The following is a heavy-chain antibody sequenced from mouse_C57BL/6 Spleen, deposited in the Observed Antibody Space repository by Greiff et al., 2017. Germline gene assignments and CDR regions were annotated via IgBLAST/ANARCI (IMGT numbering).Heavy chain of an antibody. CDR1: GYTFTSYG. CDR3: ARAEGDYYGSSYHWFAY. Sequence: QVQLQQSGAELARPGASVKLSCKASGYTFTSYGISWVKQRTGQGLEWIGEIYPRSGNTYYNEKFKGKATLTADTSSSTAYMELRSLTSEDSAVYFCARAEGDYYGSSYHWFAYWGQGTLVTVSA. J-gene: IGHJ3*01. D-gene: IGHD1-1*01. CDR2: IYPRSGNT. V-gene: IGHV1-81*01.